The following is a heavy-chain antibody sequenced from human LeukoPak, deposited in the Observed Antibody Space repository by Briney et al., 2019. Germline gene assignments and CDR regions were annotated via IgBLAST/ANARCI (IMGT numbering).Heavy chain of an antibody. CDR3: AREGANYQDYFDS. Sequence: GGSLRLSCEDSGFTFSSYWMSWVRQAPGKGLEWVANMNQDGSEKSYVDSVKGRFTISRDNARDTVDLQMNSLRAEDTAVYYCAREGANYQDYFDSWGQGTLVTVSS. J-gene: IGHJ4*02. CDR1: GFTFSSYW. V-gene: IGHV3-7*01. D-gene: IGHD4/OR15-4a*01. CDR2: MNQDGSEK.